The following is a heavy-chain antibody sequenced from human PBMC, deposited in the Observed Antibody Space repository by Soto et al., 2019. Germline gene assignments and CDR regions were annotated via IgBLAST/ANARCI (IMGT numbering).Heavy chain of an antibody. V-gene: IGHV5-51*01. Sequence: EVQLVQSGAEVKKPGESLKISCKGSGYSFTSYWIGWVRQMPGKGLEWMGIIYPGDSDTRYSPSFQGQVTISADKSISAAYLQWSSLKASDTAMYYCARTSAAGKYYYGMDVWGQGTTVTVSS. CDR3: ARTSAAGKYYYGMDV. CDR1: GYSFTSYW. J-gene: IGHJ6*02. D-gene: IGHD6-13*01. CDR2: IYPGDSDT.